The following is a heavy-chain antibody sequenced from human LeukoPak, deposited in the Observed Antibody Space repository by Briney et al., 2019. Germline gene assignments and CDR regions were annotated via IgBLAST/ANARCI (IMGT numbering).Heavy chain of an antibody. V-gene: IGHV1-18*01. CDR3: ARVGSGYYYGYYFDY. Sequence: ASVKVSCKASGCTFTSYGISWVRQAPGQGLEWMGWISAYNGNTNYAQKLQGRVTMTTDTSTSTAYMELRSLRSDDTAVYYCARVGSGYYYGYYFDYWGQGTLVTVSS. CDR2: ISAYNGNT. CDR1: GCTFTSYG. D-gene: IGHD3-22*01. J-gene: IGHJ4*02.